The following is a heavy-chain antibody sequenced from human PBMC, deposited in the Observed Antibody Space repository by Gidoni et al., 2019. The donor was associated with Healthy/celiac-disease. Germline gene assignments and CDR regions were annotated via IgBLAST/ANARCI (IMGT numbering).Heavy chain of an antibody. Sequence: EVQLVESGGGRVQPGGAGRLSCEAAGVTGSSYWMGWVRQAPGKGLAWVAIMKQAGSEQYYVASVKVRFTISRDTAKYSLYLQMNSLRADDSAVYYCARVDDFWIGYYPYWGQGTLFTVSS. V-gene: IGHV3-7*03. CDR2: MKQAGSEQ. J-gene: IGHJ4*02. CDR1: GVTGSSYW. CDR3: ARVDDFWIGYYPY. D-gene: IGHD3-3*01.